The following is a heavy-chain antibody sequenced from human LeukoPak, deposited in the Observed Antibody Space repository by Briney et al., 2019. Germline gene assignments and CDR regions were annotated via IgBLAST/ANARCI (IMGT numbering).Heavy chain of an antibody. V-gene: IGHV4-61*02. CDR1: GDSISSGDYY. D-gene: IGHD2-15*01. Sequence: SETLSLTCAVSGDSISSGDYYWSWIRQPAGKGLEWIGRISSSGSTNYNPSPKSRVTISVDTSKNQFSLKLSSVTAADTAVYYCARGVGGYCSGGSCYSEPNWFDPWGQGTLVTVSS. J-gene: IGHJ5*02. CDR2: ISSSGST. CDR3: ARGVGGYCSGGSCYSEPNWFDP.